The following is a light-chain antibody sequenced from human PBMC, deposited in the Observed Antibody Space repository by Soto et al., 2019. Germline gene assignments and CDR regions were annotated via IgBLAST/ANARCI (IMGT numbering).Light chain of an antibody. CDR2: EVS. Sequence: QSALTQPASVSGSPGQSITISCTGTSSDVGGYKYVSWYQQHPAKAPKLMIYEVSNRPSGVSHRFSGSKSGNTASLTISGLQAEDEANYYCFSYTTSSTLVFGGGTKLTVL. CDR1: SSDVGGYKY. CDR3: FSYTTSSTLV. J-gene: IGLJ3*02. V-gene: IGLV2-14*01.